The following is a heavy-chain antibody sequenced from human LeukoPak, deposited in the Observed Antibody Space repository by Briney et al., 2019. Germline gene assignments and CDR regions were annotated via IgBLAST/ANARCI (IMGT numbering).Heavy chain of an antibody. Sequence: GGSLRLSCAASGFTFSGYAMTWVRQAPGKGLPWVSTISVSGENTYYADSVKGRFTISRDISKSTLYLQMNSLRDEDTAVYYCAKYGSGSYYNGLYWGQGTLVTVSS. J-gene: IGHJ4*02. CDR1: GFTFSGYA. CDR3: AKYGSGSYYNGLY. V-gene: IGHV3-23*01. CDR2: ISVSGENT. D-gene: IGHD3-10*01.